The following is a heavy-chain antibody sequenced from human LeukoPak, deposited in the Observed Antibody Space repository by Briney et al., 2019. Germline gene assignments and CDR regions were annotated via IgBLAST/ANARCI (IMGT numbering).Heavy chain of an antibody. CDR3: AKAVAGTGALDY. Sequence: GRSLRLSCAASGLTFDDYAMHWVRQAPGKGLEWVSGISWNSGSIGYTDSVKGRFTISRDNAKNSLYLQMNSLRAEDTALYYCAKAVAGTGALDYWGQGTLVTVSS. V-gene: IGHV3-9*01. CDR2: ISWNSGSI. D-gene: IGHD6-19*01. CDR1: GLTFDDYA. J-gene: IGHJ4*02.